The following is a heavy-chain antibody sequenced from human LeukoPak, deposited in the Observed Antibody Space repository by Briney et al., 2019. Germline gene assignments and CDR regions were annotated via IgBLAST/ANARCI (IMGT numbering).Heavy chain of an antibody. J-gene: IGHJ4*02. D-gene: IGHD3-9*01. CDR1: GGSISNYY. CDR3: ARGRRYFDWLDY. CDR2: IYYSGST. V-gene: IGHV4-59*08. Sequence: SETLSLTCTVSGGSISNYYWSWIRQPPGKGLEWIGYIYYSGSTNYNPSLKSRVTISVDTSKNQFSLKLSSVTAADTAVYYCARGRRYFDWLDYWGQGTLVTVSS.